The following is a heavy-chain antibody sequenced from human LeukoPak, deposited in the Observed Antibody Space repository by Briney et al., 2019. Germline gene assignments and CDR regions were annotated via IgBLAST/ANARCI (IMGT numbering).Heavy chain of an antibody. J-gene: IGHJ4*02. CDR2: INHSGNT. CDR1: GGSFSGNY. CDR3: ARGSRDGYNLGYYFDY. Sequence: SETLSLTCAVYGGSFSGNYWSWIRQTPAKGLEWLGEINHSGNTNYNPSLKSRVTMSVDTSKNQFSLKLSSVTAADTAVYYCARGSRDGYNLGYYFDYWGQGTLVTVSS. D-gene: IGHD5-24*01. V-gene: IGHV4-34*01.